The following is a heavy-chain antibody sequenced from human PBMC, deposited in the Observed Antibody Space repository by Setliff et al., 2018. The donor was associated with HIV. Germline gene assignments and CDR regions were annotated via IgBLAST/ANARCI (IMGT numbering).Heavy chain of an antibody. J-gene: IGHJ6*03. Sequence: PGESLKISCAASGFTVSSNYMNWVRQAPGKGLEWVALISFDEKSQYYADSVKGRFTISRDNSKSTLYLQMNSLRADDTALYYCVRDRLYDYYWYMDVWGTGTTVTVSS. CDR1: GFTVSSNY. CDR3: VRDRLYDYYWYMDV. D-gene: IGHD2-8*01. CDR2: ISFDEKSQ. V-gene: IGHV3-30*03.